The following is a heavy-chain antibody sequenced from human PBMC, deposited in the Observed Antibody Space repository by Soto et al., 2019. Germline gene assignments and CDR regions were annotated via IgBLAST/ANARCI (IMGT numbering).Heavy chain of an antibody. CDR3: AKDQSGRYFDWFPSYNWFDP. V-gene: IGHV3-23*01. CDR1: GFTFSSYA. J-gene: IGHJ5*02. Sequence: GGSLSLSCAASGFTFSSYAMSWVRQAPGKGLEWVSAISGSGGSTYYADSVKGRFTISRDNSKNTLYLQMNSLRAEDTAVYYCAKDQSGRYFDWFPSYNWFDPWGQGTLVTVSS. CDR2: ISGSGGST. D-gene: IGHD3-9*01.